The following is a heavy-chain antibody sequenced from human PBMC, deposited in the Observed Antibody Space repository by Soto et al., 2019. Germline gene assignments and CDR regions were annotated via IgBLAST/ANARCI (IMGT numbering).Heavy chain of an antibody. V-gene: IGHV3-23*01. Sequence: EVQLLESGGGLVQPGGSLRLSCAASGFTFSSYAMSWVRQAPGKGLEWVSAISGSGGRTYYADSVKGRFTISRDNSKNTLYLPMNSLRAEDTAVYYCAKDRRLRWERAAFDIWGQGTMVTVSS. CDR3: AKDRRLRWERAAFDI. J-gene: IGHJ3*02. CDR2: ISGSGGRT. CDR1: GFTFSSYA. D-gene: IGHD4-17*01.